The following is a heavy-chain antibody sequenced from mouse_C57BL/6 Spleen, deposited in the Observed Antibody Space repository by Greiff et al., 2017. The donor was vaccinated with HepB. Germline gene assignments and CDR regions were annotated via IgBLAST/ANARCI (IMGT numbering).Heavy chain of an antibody. V-gene: IGHV1-59*01. Sequence: VQLQQPGAELVRPGTSVKLSCKASGYTFTSYWMHWVKQRPGQGLEWIGVIDPSDSYTNYNQKFKGKATLTVDTSSSTAYMQLSSLTSEDSAVYYCARGGTYYSNYIDYWGQGTTLTVSS. CDR2: IDPSDSYT. CDR3: ARGGTYYSNYIDY. D-gene: IGHD2-5*01. J-gene: IGHJ2*01. CDR1: GYTFTSYW.